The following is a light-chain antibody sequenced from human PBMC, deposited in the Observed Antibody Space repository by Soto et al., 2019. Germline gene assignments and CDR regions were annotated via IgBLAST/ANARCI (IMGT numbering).Light chain of an antibody. Sequence: DIQMTQYPSTLSASVGDRVTITCRASQSISSWLAWYQQKPGKAPKLLIYKASSLESGVPSRFSGSGSGTEFTFTISSLQPDDFATYYCQQFNNYPGAFGQATRGEIK. CDR1: QSISSW. J-gene: IGKJ1*01. CDR3: QQFNNYPGA. CDR2: KAS. V-gene: IGKV1-5*03.